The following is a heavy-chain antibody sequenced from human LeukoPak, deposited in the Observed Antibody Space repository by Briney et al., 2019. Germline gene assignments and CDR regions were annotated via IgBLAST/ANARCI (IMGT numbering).Heavy chain of an antibody. J-gene: IGHJ4*02. CDR2: ISTYNGNT. Sequence: ASVKVSCKTSGYTFISYGINWVRQAPGQGLEWMGWISTYNGNTNFAQKFQARVTMTTDTSTSTAYMELKSLRSDDTAVYYCAREEADSGSYYVDYWGQGTLVTASS. CDR3: AREEADSGSYYVDY. CDR1: GYTFISYG. V-gene: IGHV1-18*01. D-gene: IGHD1-26*01.